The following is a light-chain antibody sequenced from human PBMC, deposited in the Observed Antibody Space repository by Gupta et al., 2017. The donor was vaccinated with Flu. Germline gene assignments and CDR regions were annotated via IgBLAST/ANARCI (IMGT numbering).Light chain of an antibody. Sequence: QTARITCGGSNIGSKSVHWYKKKPGPDPALVVEFDSGRPSAIPDRCSCSNYCNKATPIISRGEDGDEADDYYYVWDRSSDHRVVFGGGTKLTVL. CDR3: YVWDRSSDHRVV. V-gene: IGLV3-21*02. CDR2: FDS. J-gene: IGLJ2*01. CDR1: NIGSKS.